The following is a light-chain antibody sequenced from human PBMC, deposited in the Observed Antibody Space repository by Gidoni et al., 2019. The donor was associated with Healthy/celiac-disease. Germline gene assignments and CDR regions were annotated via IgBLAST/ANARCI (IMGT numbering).Light chain of an antibody. CDR3: SSYAGSNNVV. CDR1: SSDVGGYNY. J-gene: IGLJ2*01. CDR2: EVS. V-gene: IGLV2-8*01. Sequence: QPALPPPPSSSGSPAQSVTISCTGTSSDVGGYNYVSWYQQHPGKAPKLMIYEVSKRPSGVPDRFAGSKSGNTASLTVAGLQAEDEADYYGSSYAGSNNVVFGGGTKLTVL.